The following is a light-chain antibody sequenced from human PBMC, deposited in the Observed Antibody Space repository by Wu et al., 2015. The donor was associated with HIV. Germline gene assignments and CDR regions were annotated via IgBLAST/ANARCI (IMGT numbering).Light chain of an antibody. Sequence: ELVLTQSPGTLSLSPGERATLSCRASQSVSSSYLAWYQQKPGQAPRVLIYGAYSRATGIPDRFSGSGSGTDFTLTISRLETEDFAVYYCQQYSSSLGYTFGQGTKLEIK. CDR3: QQYSSSLGYT. V-gene: IGKV3-20*01. CDR1: QSVSSSY. CDR2: GAY. J-gene: IGKJ2*01.